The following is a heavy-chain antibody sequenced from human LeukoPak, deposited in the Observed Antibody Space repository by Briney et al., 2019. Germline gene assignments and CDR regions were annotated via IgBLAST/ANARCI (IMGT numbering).Heavy chain of an antibody. CDR3: ANQRLAARPPSHY. CDR1: GFTFSSYA. J-gene: IGHJ4*02. Sequence: GGSLRLSCAASGFTFSSYAMSWVRQAPGKGLEWVSAISGSGGSTYYADSAKGRFTISRDNSKNTLYLQMNSLRAEDTAVYHCANQRLAARPPSHYWGQGTLVTVSS. CDR2: ISGSGGST. V-gene: IGHV3-23*01. D-gene: IGHD6-6*01.